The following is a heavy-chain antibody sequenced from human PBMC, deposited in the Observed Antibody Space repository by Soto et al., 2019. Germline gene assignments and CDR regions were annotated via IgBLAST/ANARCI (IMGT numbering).Heavy chain of an antibody. Sequence: SETLSLTCLVSGFPISSTYSWGWIRQPPGKGLEWIGSISHSGTTSYSPSLTSRVSISVDTSKNQVSLKLTSVTAADTAVYFCARVTMVIRDSDHFGVDVWGHGTTVS. V-gene: IGHV4-38-2*02. D-gene: IGHD4-17*01. CDR3: ARVTMVIRDSDHFGVDV. J-gene: IGHJ6*02. CDR2: ISHSGTT. CDR1: GFPISSTYS.